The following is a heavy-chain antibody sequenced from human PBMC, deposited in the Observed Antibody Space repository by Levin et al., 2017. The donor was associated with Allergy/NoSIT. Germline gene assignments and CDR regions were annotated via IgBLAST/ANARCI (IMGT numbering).Heavy chain of an antibody. V-gene: IGHV3-66*01. Sequence: GGSLRLSCAASGFTVSSKYMSWVRQAPGKGLEWVSVIYSGGLTYYADSVKGRFTISRDNSKNTLYLQMNSLRAEDTAVYYCARAPGGFWSGYFDYWGQGTLVTVSS. CDR2: IYSGGLT. CDR1: GFTVSSKY. D-gene: IGHD3-3*01. J-gene: IGHJ4*02. CDR3: ARAPGGFWSGYFDY.